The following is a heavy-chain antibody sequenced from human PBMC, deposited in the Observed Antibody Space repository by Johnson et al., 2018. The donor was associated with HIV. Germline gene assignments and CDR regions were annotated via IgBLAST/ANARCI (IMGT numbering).Heavy chain of an antibody. CDR2: ISWNSGSM. CDR3: TKDLVSWNGIWREAFDI. J-gene: IGHJ3*02. D-gene: IGHD1-1*01. V-gene: IGHV3-NL1*01. CDR1: GFTFSSYA. Sequence: QVQLVESGGGVVQPGRSLRLSCAASGFTFSSYAMHWVRQAPGKGLEWVSGISWNSGSMGYADSVKGRFTISRDNSNNTLYLQMNSLRDEDTAVYYCTKDLVSWNGIWREAFDIWGQGTMVTVS.